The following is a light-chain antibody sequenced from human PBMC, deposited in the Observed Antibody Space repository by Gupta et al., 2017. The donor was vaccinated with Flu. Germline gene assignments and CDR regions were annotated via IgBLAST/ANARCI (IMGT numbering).Light chain of an antibody. CDR3: QAWDSSLAV. CDR2: ADK. V-gene: IGLV3-1*01. CDR1: KLGNKY. Sequence: ELTQPPSVSVSPGQTATITCSGDKLGNKYACWYQQKPGQSPVLVIYADKRRPSGIPARFSGSNSGNTATLTISGTQTVDEADYYCQAWDSSLAVFGGGTKLTVL. J-gene: IGLJ3*02.